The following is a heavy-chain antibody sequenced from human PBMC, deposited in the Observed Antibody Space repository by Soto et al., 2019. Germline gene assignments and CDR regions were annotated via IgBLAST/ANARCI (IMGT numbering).Heavy chain of an antibody. J-gene: IGHJ4*02. V-gene: IGHV1-46*01. CDR2: VNPSGGHT. CDR1: GDTFTDYY. D-gene: IGHD2-21*02. CDR3: ARGGHVVVVTAALDF. Sequence: QVQLVQSGAEVKKPGTSVKVSCKASGDTFTDYYIHWVRQAPGQGLEWMGTVNPSGGHTTYAQHFLGRMTMTRDTSSSTLYMELTSLTSEDTAVYYCARGGHVVVVTAALDFWGQGTLVTVSS.